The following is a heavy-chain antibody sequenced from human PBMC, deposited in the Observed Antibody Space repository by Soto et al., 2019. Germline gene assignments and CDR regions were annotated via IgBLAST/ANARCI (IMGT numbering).Heavy chain of an antibody. CDR3: WRGPFTMLVANDYYYGMDV. Sequence: ASVKVSCKASGYTFTTYAIHCVRQAPGQRLEWMGWINAGDGNTKYSQNFLGRVTITRDTSATTAYMVLSSLRSEDTAVYYCWRGPFTMLVANDYYYGMDVWGQGATVTVSS. CDR1: GYTFTTYA. D-gene: IGHD3-22*01. CDR2: INAGDGNT. J-gene: IGHJ6*02. V-gene: IGHV1-3*01.